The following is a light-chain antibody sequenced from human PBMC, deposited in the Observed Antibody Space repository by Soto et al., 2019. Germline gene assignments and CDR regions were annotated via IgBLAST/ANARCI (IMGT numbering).Light chain of an antibody. CDR1: TSDNAGYNY. V-gene: IGLV2-8*01. J-gene: IGLJ1*01. Sequence: ALTQPHSASGSPAHSVTISCTGTTSDNAGYNYDSWFQQHPGKAPNLIVYAVGKRPAGVPDRCSGSRSGNTASLTVSGLQAEDEADYYCSSYAGSNSYVFGSGTKVTVL. CDR2: AVG. CDR3: SSYAGSNSYV.